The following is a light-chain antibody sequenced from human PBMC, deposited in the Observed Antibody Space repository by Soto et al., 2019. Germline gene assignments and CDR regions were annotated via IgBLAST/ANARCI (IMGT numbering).Light chain of an antibody. Sequence: QSVLTQPASVSGSPGQSITISCTGTSIEVGGYNYVSWYQQHPGKAPKLMIYEVSNRPSGVSNRFSGSKSGNTASLTISGLQAEDEADYYCSSYTSSSTLFVFGTGTKVTVL. CDR1: SIEVGGYNY. J-gene: IGLJ1*01. CDR2: EVS. CDR3: SSYTSSSTLFV. V-gene: IGLV2-14*01.